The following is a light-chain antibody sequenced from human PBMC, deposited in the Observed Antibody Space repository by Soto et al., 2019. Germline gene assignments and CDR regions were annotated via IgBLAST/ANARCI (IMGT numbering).Light chain of an antibody. CDR2: EVN. J-gene: IGLJ2*01. CDR1: STDVGGYNF. CDR3: SSWRRSTPVV. Sequence: QSVLTQPASVSGSPGQSITISCTGTSTDVGGYNFVSWYQQHPGKAPKLMIFEVNNRPSGVSNRFSGSKSGNTASLSISGIQAEDEADYYFSSWRRSTPVVLGGGTKLTVL. V-gene: IGLV2-14*01.